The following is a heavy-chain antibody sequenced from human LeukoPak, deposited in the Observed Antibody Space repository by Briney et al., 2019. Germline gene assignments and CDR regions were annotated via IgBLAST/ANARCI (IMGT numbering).Heavy chain of an antibody. CDR1: GFTFSSYA. J-gene: IGHJ6*02. Sequence: PGGSLRLSCAASGFTFSSYAMHWVRQAPGKGLEWVAVISYDGSNKYYADSVKGRFTISRDNSKNTMYLQMNSLRAEDTAVYYCARGGDYYDSSGYSYYNYGMDVWGQGTTVTVSS. CDR3: ARGGDYYDSSGYSYYNYGMDV. D-gene: IGHD3-22*01. V-gene: IGHV3-30-3*01. CDR2: ISYDGSNK.